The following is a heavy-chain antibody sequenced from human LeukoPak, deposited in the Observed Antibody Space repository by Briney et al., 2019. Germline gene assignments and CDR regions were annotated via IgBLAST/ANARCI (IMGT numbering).Heavy chain of an antibody. V-gene: IGHV4-34*01. CDR3: ARGRQQDY. J-gene: IGHJ4*02. Sequence: SETLSLTCAVYGGPFSGFYWSWIRQPPGKGLEWIGEIDSSGTTCYNPSLGSRVTLSVDTSKNQFSVMLRSVTAADTAVYYCARGRQQDYWSQGILVTVSS. CDR2: IDSSGTT. CDR1: GGPFSGFY. D-gene: IGHD6-13*01.